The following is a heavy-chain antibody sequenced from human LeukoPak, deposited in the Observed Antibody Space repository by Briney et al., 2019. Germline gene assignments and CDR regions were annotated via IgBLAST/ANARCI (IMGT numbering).Heavy chain of an antibody. CDR2: INHSGST. V-gene: IGHV4-34*01. D-gene: IGHD5-18*01. CDR3: ARHGYSYGYIY. CDR1: GGSFSGYY. J-gene: IGHJ4*02. Sequence: PSETLSLTCADYGGSFSGYYWSWIRQPPGKGLEWIGEINHSGSTNYNPSLKSRVTISVDTSKNQFSLKLSSVTAADTAVYYCARHGYSYGYIYWGQGTLVTVSS.